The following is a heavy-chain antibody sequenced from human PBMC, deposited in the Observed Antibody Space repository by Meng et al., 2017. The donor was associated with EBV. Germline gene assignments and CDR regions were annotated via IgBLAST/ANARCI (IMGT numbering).Heavy chain of an antibody. Sequence: EAGGVLVKPGESLKLSCAASEFTFTSAWMNWVRQAPGKGLEWVGRIRSQVDGRTADYSAPVKGRFTISRDDSKHTLYLQMNSLKIEDSAVYYCTTDEGGSRFWGQGTLVTVSS. CDR1: EFTFTSAW. J-gene: IGHJ4*02. D-gene: IGHD1-26*01. CDR2: IRSQVDGRTA. CDR3: TTDEGGSRF. V-gene: IGHV3-15*01.